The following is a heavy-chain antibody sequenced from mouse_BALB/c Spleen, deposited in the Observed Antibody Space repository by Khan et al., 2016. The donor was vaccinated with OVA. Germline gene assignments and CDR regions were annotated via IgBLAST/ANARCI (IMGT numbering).Heavy chain of an antibody. D-gene: IGHD3-3*01. CDR2: IWAGGST. CDR3: ARSKYRARY. J-gene: IGHJ2*01. CDR1: GYSLTRYG. Sequence: QVQLKQSGPGLVAPSQSLSITCTVSGYSLTRYGVHWVRQPPGKGLEWLGLIWAGGSTNYNWALMSRLSISIDNSKSLVFSILNSLQTDDTALYYCARSKYRARYGGQGATLTVSS. V-gene: IGHV2-9*02.